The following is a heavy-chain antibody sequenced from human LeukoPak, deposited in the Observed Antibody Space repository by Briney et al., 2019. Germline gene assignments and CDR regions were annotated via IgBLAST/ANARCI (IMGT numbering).Heavy chain of an antibody. CDR2: IYSGGST. V-gene: IGHV3-53*01. J-gene: IGHJ3*02. CDR3: ARQSLWFGELNDAFDI. Sequence: PGGSLRLSCAVSGFTFSSNYMSWVRQAPGKGLEWVSVIYSGGSTYYTDSVKGRFTISRDNSKNTLYLQMNSLRAEDTAVYYCARQSLWFGELNDAFDIWGQGTMVTVSS. D-gene: IGHD3-10*01. CDR1: GFTFSSNY.